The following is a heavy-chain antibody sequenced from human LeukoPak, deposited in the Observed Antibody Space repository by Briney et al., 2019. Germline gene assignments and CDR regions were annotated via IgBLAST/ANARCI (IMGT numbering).Heavy chain of an antibody. CDR1: LGTFSSYA. J-gene: IGHJ6*02. CDR3: ASTSGYGHYYYGMDV. D-gene: IGHD5-12*01. Sequence: GASVKVSCKASLGTFSSYAISGVRQAPGQGREGRGRIVPIRSIANYAQKFQGRVTITADKSTSTAYMKLSSLKSEDTAVYYCASTSGYGHYYYGMDVWGQGTTVTVSS. CDR2: IVPIRSIA. V-gene: IGHV1-69*04.